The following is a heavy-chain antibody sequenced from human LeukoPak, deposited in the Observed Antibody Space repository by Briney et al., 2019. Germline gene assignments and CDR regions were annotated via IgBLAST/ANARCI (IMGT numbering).Heavy chain of an antibody. CDR3: ATTGGYCSGGSCTLLRKFDY. J-gene: IGHJ4*02. CDR2: IYYSGST. D-gene: IGHD2-15*01. Sequence: PSETLSLTCIVSGGSTSTGDYYCSWIRQPAGKGLEWIGSIYYSGSTYYNPSLKSRVTISVDTSKNQFSLKLSSVTAADTAVYYCATTGGYCSGGSCTLLRKFDYWGQGTLVTVSS. CDR1: GGSTSTGDYY. V-gene: IGHV4-39*01.